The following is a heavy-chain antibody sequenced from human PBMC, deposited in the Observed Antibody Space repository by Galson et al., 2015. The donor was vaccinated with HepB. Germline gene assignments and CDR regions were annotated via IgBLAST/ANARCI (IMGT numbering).Heavy chain of an antibody. CDR1: GYTFTSYA. D-gene: IGHD6-13*01. Sequence: SVKVSCKASGYTFTSYAMNWVRQAPGQGLEWMGWTNTNTGNPTYAQGFTGRFVFSLDTSVSTAYLQISSLKAEDTAVYYCARVGAAAQGAGSGRNWGQGTLVTVSS. CDR3: ARVGAAAQGAGSGRN. J-gene: IGHJ1*01. CDR2: TNTNTGNP. V-gene: IGHV7-4-1*02.